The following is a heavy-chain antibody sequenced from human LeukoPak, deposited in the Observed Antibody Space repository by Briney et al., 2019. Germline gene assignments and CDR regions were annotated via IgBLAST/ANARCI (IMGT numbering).Heavy chain of an antibody. CDR1: GFTFGSYE. J-gene: IGHJ6*03. Sequence: PGGSLRLSCAASGFTFGSYEMNWVRQAPGKGLEWVSYISSSGSTIYYADSVKGRFTISRDNAKNSLYLQMNSLRAEDTAVYYWGELGITMMGGVWGKGPTVTISS. CDR3: GELGITMMGGV. CDR2: ISSSGSTI. V-gene: IGHV3-48*03. D-gene: IGHD3-22*01.